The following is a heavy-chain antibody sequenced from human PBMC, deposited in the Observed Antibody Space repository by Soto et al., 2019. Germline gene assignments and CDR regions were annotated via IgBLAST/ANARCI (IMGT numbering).Heavy chain of an antibody. CDR2: TYYRSKWYN. Sequence: SQTLSLPCAISGDSVSSNSAAWNWIRQSPSRGLEWLGRTYYRSKWYNDYAVSVKSRITINPDTSKNQFSLQLNSVTPEDTAVYYCARIDLKADTAMVLYNWFDPWGQGTLVTVSS. V-gene: IGHV6-1*01. CDR3: ARIDLKADTAMVLYNWFDP. CDR1: GDSVSSNSAA. D-gene: IGHD5-18*01. J-gene: IGHJ5*02.